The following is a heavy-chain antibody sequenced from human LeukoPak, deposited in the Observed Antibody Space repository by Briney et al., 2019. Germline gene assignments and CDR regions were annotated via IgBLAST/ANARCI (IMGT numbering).Heavy chain of an antibody. CDR2: IYYSGST. V-gene: IGHV4-39*01. D-gene: IGHD6-13*01. Sequence: SSETLSLTCTVSGGSLSSSSYYWGWIRQPPGKGLEWIGSIYYSGSTYYNPSLKSRVTISVDTSKNQFSLKLSSVTAADTAVYYCARLKGTLYSSSWYSRNYFDYWGQGTLVTVSS. CDR1: GGSLSSSSYY. J-gene: IGHJ4*02. CDR3: ARLKGTLYSSSWYSRNYFDY.